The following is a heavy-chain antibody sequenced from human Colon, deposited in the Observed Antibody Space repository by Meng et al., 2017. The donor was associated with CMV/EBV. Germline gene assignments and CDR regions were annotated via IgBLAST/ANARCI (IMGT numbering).Heavy chain of an antibody. CDR1: GGSFSGYY. Sequence: ETLSLTCAVYGGSFSGYYWSWIRQSPIKGLEWIGEINHRGSTNYNPSLKSRVTISVDTSKNQFSLKLSSVTAADTAVYYCARSGGSDLFYGVDVWGLGTTVTVSS. V-gene: IGHV4-34*01. CDR3: ARSGGSDLFYGVDV. CDR2: INHRGST. J-gene: IGHJ6*02. D-gene: IGHD2-15*01.